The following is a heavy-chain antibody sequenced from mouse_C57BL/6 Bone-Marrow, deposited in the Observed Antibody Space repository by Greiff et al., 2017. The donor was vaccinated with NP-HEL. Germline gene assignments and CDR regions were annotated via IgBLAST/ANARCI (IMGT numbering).Heavy chain of an antibody. Sequence: VQLQQSGPELVKPGASVKLSCKASGFTFTDYYMNWVKQSHGKSLEWIGDINPNNGGTSYNQKFKGKATLTVDKSSSTAYMELRSLTSEEAAVYYCARYYGSREDYWGQGTTLTVSS. CDR3: ARYYGSREDY. D-gene: IGHD1-1*01. CDR1: GFTFTDYY. V-gene: IGHV1-26*01. CDR2: INPNNGGT. J-gene: IGHJ2*01.